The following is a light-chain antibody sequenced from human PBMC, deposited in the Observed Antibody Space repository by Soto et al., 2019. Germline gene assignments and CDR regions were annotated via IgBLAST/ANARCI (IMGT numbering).Light chain of an antibody. CDR2: EVI. J-gene: IGLJ2*01. CDR3: SSYVGDNNVV. V-gene: IGLV2-8*01. CDR1: STDANDYNY. Sequence: QSVLTQPPSASGSPGQSVTISCTGASTDANDYNYVSWYQQYPGKAPKLIIYEVIRRPSGVPDRFSGSKTGNTASLTVSGLQSEDEANDYCSSYVGDNNVVFGGGTKLTVL.